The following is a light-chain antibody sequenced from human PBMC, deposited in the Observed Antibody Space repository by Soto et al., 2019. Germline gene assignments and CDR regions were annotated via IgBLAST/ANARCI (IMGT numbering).Light chain of an antibody. V-gene: IGKV1-5*01. CDR2: DAS. CDR3: QQYDNCPLT. J-gene: IGKJ4*01. Sequence: IEMTESHSTLPASVGXXXXXXXXSSQTIGSWLAWYQQKPGTAPKLLIYDASTLESGVPSRFSGSGSGTEFTLTISSLQPDDFATYYCQQYDNCPLTFGGGTKVDI. CDR1: QTIGSW.